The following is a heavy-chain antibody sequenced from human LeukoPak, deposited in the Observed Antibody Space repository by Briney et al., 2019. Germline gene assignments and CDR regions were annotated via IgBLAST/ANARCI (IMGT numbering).Heavy chain of an antibody. CDR1: GFILENYV. D-gene: IGHD6-19*01. CDR2: ISNGGITT. CDR3: VKLSSGSGSKFGFDS. J-gene: IGHJ4*02. Sequence: GGSLRLSCAASGFILENYVMSWVHQTPGKSLEWVSIISNGGITTYYADSVRGRFTISRDNSKNRLYLQMSSLRAEDTAVYYCVKLSSGSGSKFGFDSWGQGTLVTVSS. V-gene: IGHV3-23*01.